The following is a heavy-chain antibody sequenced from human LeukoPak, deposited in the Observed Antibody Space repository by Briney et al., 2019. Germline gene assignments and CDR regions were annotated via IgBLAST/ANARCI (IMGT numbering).Heavy chain of an antibody. V-gene: IGHV3-23*01. CDR2: ISGSGGST. CDR1: GFTFSSYV. D-gene: IGHD1-26*01. J-gene: IGHJ4*02. Sequence: GGSLRLSCAASGFTFSSYVMSWVRQAPGKGLEWVSTISGSGGSTYYADSVKGRFTISRDNSKNTLYLQMNSLRAEDTAVYYCAKAASGSYSRFDYWGQGTLVAVSS. CDR3: AKAASGSYSRFDY.